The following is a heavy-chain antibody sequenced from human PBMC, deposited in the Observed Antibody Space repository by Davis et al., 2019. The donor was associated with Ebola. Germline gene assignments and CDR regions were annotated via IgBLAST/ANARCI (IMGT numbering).Heavy chain of an antibody. CDR1: GGSISSHY. J-gene: IGHJ3*02. D-gene: IGHD2-2*01. CDR3: ARPAADNVIDAFDI. V-gene: IGHV4-59*08. CDR2: IYYSGST. Sequence: PSETLSLTCTVSGGSISSHYWSWIRQPPGKGLEWIGYIYYSGSTYYNPSLKSRVTISVDTSKNQFSLKLSSVTAADTAVYYCARPAADNVIDAFDIWGQGTMVTVSS.